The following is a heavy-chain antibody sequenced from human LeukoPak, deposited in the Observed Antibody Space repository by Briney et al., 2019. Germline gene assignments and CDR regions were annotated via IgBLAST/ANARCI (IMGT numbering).Heavy chain of an antibody. CDR1: GYTFTSHD. CDR3: ARAISGAFDI. Sequence: ASVKVSCKTSGYTFTSHDINWVRQATGQGLEWMGWMNPNSGNTGYAQKFQGRVTMTRNTTITTAYMELSSLRSEDTAVYHCARAISGAFDIWGQGTMVTVSS. J-gene: IGHJ3*02. CDR2: MNPNSGNT. V-gene: IGHV1-8*01.